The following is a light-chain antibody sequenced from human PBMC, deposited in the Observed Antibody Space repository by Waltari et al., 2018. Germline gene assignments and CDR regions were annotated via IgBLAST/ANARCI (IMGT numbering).Light chain of an antibody. CDR2: VNSDGSH. CDR1: SGHSSDV. Sequence: SASLGASVKLTCTLSSGHSSDVIAWHQQQPEKGPRYLMKVNSDGSHIKGDDIPDRFAGSSSGAERYLSISSLQSEDEADYYCQTGGHGTWVFGGGTRLTVL. V-gene: IGLV4-69*01. CDR3: QTGGHGTWV. J-gene: IGLJ3*02.